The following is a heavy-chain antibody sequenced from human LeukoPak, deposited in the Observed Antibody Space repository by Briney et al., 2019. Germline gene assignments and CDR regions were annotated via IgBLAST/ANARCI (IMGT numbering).Heavy chain of an antibody. J-gene: IGHJ6*02. CDR2: IYSGGST. Sequence: PGGSLRLSCAASGFTVSSNYMSWVRQAPGKGLEWVSVIYSGGSTYYADSVKGRFTISRDNSKNTLYLQMNSLRAEGTAVYYCAREGKPSSYYYGMDVWGQGTTVTVSS. CDR1: GFTVSSNY. V-gene: IGHV3-66*02. CDR3: AREGKPSSYYYGMDV.